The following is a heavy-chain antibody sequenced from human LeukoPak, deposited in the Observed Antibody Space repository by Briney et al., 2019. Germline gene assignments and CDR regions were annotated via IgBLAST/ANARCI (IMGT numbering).Heavy chain of an antibody. CDR2: IYYSGST. D-gene: IGHD5-18*01. Sequence: SETLSLTCTVSGGSISSYYWSWIRQPPGKGLEWIGYIYYSGSTNYNPSLKSRVTISVDTSKNQFSLKLSSVTAADTAVYYCAREGTDSYGVDYWGQGTLVTVSS. J-gene: IGHJ4*02. V-gene: IGHV4-59*01. CDR1: GGSISSYY. CDR3: AREGTDSYGVDY.